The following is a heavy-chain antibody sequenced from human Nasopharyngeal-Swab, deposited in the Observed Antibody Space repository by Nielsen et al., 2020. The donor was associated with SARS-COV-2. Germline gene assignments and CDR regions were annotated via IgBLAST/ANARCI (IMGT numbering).Heavy chain of an antibody. Sequence: SETLSLTCAVYGGSFSGYYWSWIRQPPGKGLEWIGEINHSGSTNYNPSLKSRVTISVDTSKNQFSLKLSSVTAADTAVYYCARSSFRDGYSGYDYYYYYMDVWGKGTTVTVSS. CDR3: ARSSFRDGYSGYDYYYYYMDV. CDR2: INHSGST. V-gene: IGHV4-34*01. J-gene: IGHJ6*03. CDR1: GGSFSGYY. D-gene: IGHD5-12*01.